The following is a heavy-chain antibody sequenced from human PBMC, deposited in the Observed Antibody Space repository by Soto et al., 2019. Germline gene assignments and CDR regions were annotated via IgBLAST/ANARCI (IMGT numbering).Heavy chain of an antibody. V-gene: IGHV3-23*01. Sequence: GGSLRLSCAASGFTFSSFAMTWVRQAPGKGLKWVSTISTSGGNTYYTDSVKGRFTISRDNSKNTLYLQVNSLRAEDTAIYYCAKPSTTGGAFDVWGQGTMVTVSS. J-gene: IGHJ3*01. CDR2: ISTSGGNT. D-gene: IGHD1-1*01. CDR3: AKPSTTGGAFDV. CDR1: GFTFSSFA.